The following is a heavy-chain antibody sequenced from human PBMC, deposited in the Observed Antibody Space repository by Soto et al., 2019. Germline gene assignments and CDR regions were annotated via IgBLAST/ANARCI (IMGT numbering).Heavy chain of an antibody. Sequence: PSETLSLTCTFSCGSIISGGYYWSWIRQHPGKGLEWIGYIYYSGSTYYNPSLKSRVTISVDTSKNQFSLKLSSVTAADTAVYYCARAIQLWFRDSYYFDYWGQGTLVTVSS. J-gene: IGHJ4*02. CDR1: CGSIISGGYY. V-gene: IGHV4-31*03. CDR2: IYYSGST. D-gene: IGHD5-18*01. CDR3: ARAIQLWFRDSYYFDY.